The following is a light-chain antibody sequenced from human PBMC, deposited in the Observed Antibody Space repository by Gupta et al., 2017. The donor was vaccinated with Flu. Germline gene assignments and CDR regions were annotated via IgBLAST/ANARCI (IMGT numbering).Light chain of an antibody. CDR1: QSVSSSY. CDR3: QQYGDSPPWT. J-gene: IGKJ1*01. CDR2: GAS. Sequence: EIVLTQSPGTLPLSPGERATLSCRASQSVSSSYLAWYQQKPGQAPRLLIYGASSRATGIPDRFSGSGSGTDFTLTISRLEYEDFGVYYCQQYGDSPPWTFGQGTKVEIK. V-gene: IGKV3-20*01.